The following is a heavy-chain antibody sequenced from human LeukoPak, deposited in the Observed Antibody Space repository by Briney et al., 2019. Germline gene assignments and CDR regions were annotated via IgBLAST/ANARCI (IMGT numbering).Heavy chain of an antibody. V-gene: IGHV4-39*07. CDR2: MFYSGSS. CDR1: GGSISSSSYY. J-gene: IGHJ6*03. Sequence: PSETLSLTCTVSGGSISSSSYYWGWIRQPPGKGLEWIGSMFYSGSSYYNPSLKSRVTISVDTSKNQFSLKLSSVTAADTAVYFCARGDYYYYMDVWGKGTTVTVSS. CDR3: ARGDYYYYMDV.